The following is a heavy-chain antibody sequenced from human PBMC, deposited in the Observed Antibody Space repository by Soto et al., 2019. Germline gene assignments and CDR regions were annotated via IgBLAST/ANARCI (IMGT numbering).Heavy chain of an antibody. V-gene: IGHV4-30-4*01. Sequence: PSETLSLTCTVSGGSISSCDYYWSWIRQPPGKGLEWIGYIYYSGSTYYNPSLKSRVTISVDTSKNQFSLKLSSVTAADTAVYYCARGSYYYGMDVWGQGTTVTVSS. CDR3: ARGSYYYGMDV. J-gene: IGHJ6*02. CDR1: GGSISSCDYY. D-gene: IGHD6-19*01. CDR2: IYYSGST.